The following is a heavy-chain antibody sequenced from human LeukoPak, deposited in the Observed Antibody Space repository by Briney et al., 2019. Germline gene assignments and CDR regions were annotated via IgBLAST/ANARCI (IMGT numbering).Heavy chain of an antibody. J-gene: IGHJ3*02. D-gene: IGHD6-19*01. CDR2: ISSSSIYI. CDR1: GFTFSRNS. Sequence: SGGSLRLSCAASGFTFSRNSMNWVRQAPGKGLEWVSSISSSSIYIYYADSVKGRFTISRDNAKNSLYLQMNSLRAEDTAVHYCARGASVVAGSDDAFDIWGQGTMVTVSS. V-gene: IGHV3-21*01. CDR3: ARGASVVAGSDDAFDI.